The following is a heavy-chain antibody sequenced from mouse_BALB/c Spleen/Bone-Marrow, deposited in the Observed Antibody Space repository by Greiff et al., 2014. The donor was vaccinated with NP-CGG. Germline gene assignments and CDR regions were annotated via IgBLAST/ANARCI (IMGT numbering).Heavy chain of an antibody. D-gene: IGHD2-3*01. J-gene: IGHJ3*01. CDR1: GYTFTDYN. CDR3: ARGAAYGYYLGLAY. CDR2: IYPYNGGT. Sequence: EVQLQQSRPELVKPGASVKISCKASGYTFTDYNMHWVKQSHGKSLEWIGYIYPYNGGTVYKQKFKSKATLTVDNSSSTANMELRSLTSEDSAVYYCARGAAYGYYLGLAYWGQGTLVTVSA. V-gene: IGHV1S29*02.